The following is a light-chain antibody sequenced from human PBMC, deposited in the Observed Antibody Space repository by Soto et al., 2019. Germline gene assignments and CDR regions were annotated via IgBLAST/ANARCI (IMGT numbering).Light chain of an antibody. V-gene: IGKV3-20*01. Sequence: EIVLTQSPGTLSLSPGERATLSCRASQSVSSSYLAWYQQKPGQAPRLLIYGASSRATGIPDRFSGSGSGTYLTVTISRLEPADFAVYYCQHFGSAPRTFGQGTKVVSK. CDR3: QHFGSAPRT. J-gene: IGKJ1*01. CDR1: QSVSSSY. CDR2: GAS.